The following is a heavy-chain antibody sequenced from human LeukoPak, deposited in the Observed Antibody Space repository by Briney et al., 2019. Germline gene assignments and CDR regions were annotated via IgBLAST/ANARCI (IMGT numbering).Heavy chain of an antibody. CDR1: GFTFSSYA. J-gene: IGHJ4*02. Sequence: GGSLRLSCAASGFTFSSYAMSWVRQAPRKGLEWVSAISGSGGSTYYADSVKGRFTISRDNSKNTLYLQMNSLRAEDTAVYYCAKQSTYYDFWSGYYIGPFDYWGQGTLVTVSS. V-gene: IGHV3-23*01. CDR3: AKQSTYYDFWSGYYIGPFDY. CDR2: ISGSGGST. D-gene: IGHD3-3*01.